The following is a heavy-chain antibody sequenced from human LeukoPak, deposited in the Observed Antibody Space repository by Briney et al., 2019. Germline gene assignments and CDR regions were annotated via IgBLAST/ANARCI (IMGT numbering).Heavy chain of an antibody. CDR2: IYDSGST. CDR3: ARGRIGGPKAPFDY. V-gene: IGHV4-59*11. Sequence: PAETLSLTCTVSGGSLSNHYWSWIRQPPGKGLEWIGHIYDSGSTTKNPSLKSRVTMSVDTSKNQFSLNLSSVTAADTAVYYCARGRIGGPKAPFDYWGQGTLVTVS. J-gene: IGHJ4*02. CDR1: GGSLSNHY. D-gene: IGHD3-16*01.